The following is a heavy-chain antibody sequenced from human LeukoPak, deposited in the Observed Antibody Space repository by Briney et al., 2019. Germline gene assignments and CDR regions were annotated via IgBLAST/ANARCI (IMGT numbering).Heavy chain of an antibody. CDR2: IYYSGST. CDR3: ARDRGYCSSTSCYSWFDP. J-gene: IGHJ5*02. D-gene: IGHD2-2*02. Sequence: SETLSLTCNVSGYSISSGYYWAWIRQPPGKGLEWIGYIYYSGSTNYNPSLKSRVTISVDTSKNQFSLKLSSVTAADTAVYYCARDRGYCSSTSCYSWFDPWGQGTLVTVSS. V-gene: IGHV4-61*01. CDR1: GYSISSGYY.